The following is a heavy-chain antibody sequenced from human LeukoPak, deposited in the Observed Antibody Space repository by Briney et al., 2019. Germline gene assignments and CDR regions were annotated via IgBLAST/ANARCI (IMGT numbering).Heavy chain of an antibody. D-gene: IGHD3-22*01. V-gene: IGHV3-23*01. J-gene: IGHJ4*02. Sequence: GGSLRLSCAASGFTFSSYSMNWVRQAPGKGLEWVSAISGSGGSTYYADSVKGRFTISRDNSKNTLYLQMNSLRAEDTAVYYCAKPPRGYYYDSSGYYFDYWGQGTLVTVSS. CDR2: ISGSGGST. CDR3: AKPPRGYYYDSSGYYFDY. CDR1: GFTFSSYS.